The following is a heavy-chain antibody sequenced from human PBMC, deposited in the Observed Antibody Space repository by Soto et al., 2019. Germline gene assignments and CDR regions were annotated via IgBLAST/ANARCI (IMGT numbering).Heavy chain of an antibody. Sequence: SETLSLTCAVYGGSFSGYYWSWIRQPPGKGLEWIGEINHSGSTNYNPSLKSRVTISVDTSKNQFSLKLSSVTAADTAVYYCARHRYFRGYCSSTSCYTAFDIWGQGTMVTVSS. CDR1: GGSFSGYY. V-gene: IGHV4-34*01. D-gene: IGHD2-2*02. CDR2: INHSGST. J-gene: IGHJ3*02. CDR3: ARHRYFRGYCSSTSCYTAFDI.